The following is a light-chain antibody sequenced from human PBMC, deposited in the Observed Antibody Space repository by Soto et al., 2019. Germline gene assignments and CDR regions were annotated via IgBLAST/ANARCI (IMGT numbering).Light chain of an antibody. CDR2: SAS. CDR3: QEYNGDSGLT. J-gene: IGKJ4*01. V-gene: IGKV1-5*03. Sequence: DIQMTQSPSTVSASIRDRVTITCRASQNIRSWVAWYQQKPGKAPELLIYSASGLETGVPSRFSGSGFGKEFTLTNSSLHPDDFATHHCQEYNGDSGLTFGGGTNVEIK. CDR1: QNIRSW.